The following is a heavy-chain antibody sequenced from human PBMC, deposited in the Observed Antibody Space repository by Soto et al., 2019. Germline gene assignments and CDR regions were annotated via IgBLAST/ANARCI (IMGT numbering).Heavy chain of an antibody. D-gene: IGHD1-1*01. CDR3: ARDQLEGNWFDP. Sequence: QLQLQESGSGLVRPSQTLSLTCAVSGGSISSGGYSWNWIRQQPGKGLEGIGYIYNSGSTLYNPPLTSRVTISVDKSKNQVSLKLSSVTAADTAVYYCARDQLEGNWFDPWGQGTLVTVSS. CDR2: IYNSGST. CDR1: GGSISSGGYS. J-gene: IGHJ5*02. V-gene: IGHV4-30-2*01.